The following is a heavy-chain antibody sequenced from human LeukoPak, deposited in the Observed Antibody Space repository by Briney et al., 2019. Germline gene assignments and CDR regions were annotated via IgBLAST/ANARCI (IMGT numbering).Heavy chain of an antibody. V-gene: IGHV2-70*11. J-gene: IGHJ4*02. D-gene: IGHD3-22*01. CDR3: ARMLYDSSGYYYFDS. Sequence: SGPALVKPTQTLTLTCTFSGVSLSTSGMCVSWIRQPPGKALEWLARSDRDDDNYYSPSLKTKLTNSKDTSKPQVVLRMTNMDPVDTATYYCARMLYDSSGYYYFDSWGQGTLVTVSS. CDR1: GVSLSTSGMC. CDR2: SDRDDDN.